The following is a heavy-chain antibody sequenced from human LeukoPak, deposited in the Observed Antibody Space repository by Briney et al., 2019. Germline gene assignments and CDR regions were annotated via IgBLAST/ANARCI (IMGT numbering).Heavy chain of an antibody. V-gene: IGHV4-38-2*01. Sequence: SETLSLTCAVSGYSISSGYYWGWIRQPPGKGLEWIGSIYHSGSTYYSPSLKSRVTISEDTSKNQFSLKLSSVTAADTAVYYCARHTYYYDSSGYPDYWGQGTLVTVSS. CDR2: IYHSGST. D-gene: IGHD3-22*01. J-gene: IGHJ4*02. CDR1: GYSISSGYY. CDR3: ARHTYYYDSSGYPDY.